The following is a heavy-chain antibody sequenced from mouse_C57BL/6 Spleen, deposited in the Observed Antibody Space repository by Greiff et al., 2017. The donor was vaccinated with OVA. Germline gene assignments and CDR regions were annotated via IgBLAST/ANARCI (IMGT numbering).Heavy chain of an antibody. V-gene: IGHV1-81*01. CDR2: IYPRSGNT. D-gene: IGHD4-1*01. J-gene: IGHJ2*01. CDR1: GYTFTSYG. Sequence: VMLVESGAELARPGASVKLSCKASGYTFTSYGISWVKQRTGQGLEWIGEIYPRSGNTYYNEKFKGKATLTADKSSSTAYMELRSLTSEDSAVYFCARSWTGTGYYFDYWGQGTTLTVSS. CDR3: ARSWTGTGYYFDY.